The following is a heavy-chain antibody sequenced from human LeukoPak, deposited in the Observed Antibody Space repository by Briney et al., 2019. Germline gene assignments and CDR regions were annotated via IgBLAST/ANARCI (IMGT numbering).Heavy chain of an antibody. CDR2: ISSSSSTI. CDR3: ARDVSIGFDY. CDR1: GFTFSNYS. V-gene: IGHV3-48*04. J-gene: IGHJ4*02. Sequence: GGSRRLSCADSGFTFSNYSMNWVRQAPGKGLEWVSYISSSSSTIYYADSVKGRFTISRDNAKNSLYLQMNSLRAEDTAVYYCARDVSIGFDYWGQGILVTVSS. D-gene: IGHD2-15*01.